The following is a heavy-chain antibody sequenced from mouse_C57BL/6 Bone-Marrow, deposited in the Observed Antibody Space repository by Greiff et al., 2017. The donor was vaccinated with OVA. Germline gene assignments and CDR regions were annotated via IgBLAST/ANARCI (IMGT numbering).Heavy chain of an antibody. Sequence: QVQLQQPGAELVMPGASVKLSCKASGYTFTSYWMPWVKQRPGQGLEWIGEIDPSDSYTNYNQKFKGKSTLTVDKSSSTAYMQLSSLTSEDSAVYYCARGPFDYWGQGTTLTVSS. J-gene: IGHJ2*01. V-gene: IGHV1-69*01. CDR3: ARGPFDY. CDR2: IDPSDSYT. CDR1: GYTFTSYW.